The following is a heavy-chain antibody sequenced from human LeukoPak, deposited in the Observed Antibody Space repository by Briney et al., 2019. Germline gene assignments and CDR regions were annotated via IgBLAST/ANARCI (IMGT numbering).Heavy chain of an antibody. J-gene: IGHJ1*01. CDR3: AKESDDSSGAQH. D-gene: IGHD3-22*01. Sequence: PGGSLRLSCAASGFTFSTYAMHWVRQAPGKGLEWVAVISYDGINKYYADSVKGRFTISRDSSKNTLYLQMSSLRAEDTAVYYCAKESDDSSGAQHWGQGTLVSVSS. V-gene: IGHV3-30-3*01. CDR1: GFTFSTYA. CDR2: ISYDGINK.